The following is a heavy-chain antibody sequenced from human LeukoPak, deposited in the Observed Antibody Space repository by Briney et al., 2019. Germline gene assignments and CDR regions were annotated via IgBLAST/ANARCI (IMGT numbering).Heavy chain of an antibody. Sequence: PGGSLRLSCAASGFTFSSHGMHWVRQAPGKGLEWVAFIRYDGSNKYYADSVKGRFTISRDNSKNTLYLQMNSLRAEDTAVYYCAKRYYGSGRHSFDYWGQGTLVTVSS. CDR1: GFTFSSHG. D-gene: IGHD3-10*01. V-gene: IGHV3-30*02. J-gene: IGHJ4*02. CDR3: AKRYYGSGRHSFDY. CDR2: IRYDGSNK.